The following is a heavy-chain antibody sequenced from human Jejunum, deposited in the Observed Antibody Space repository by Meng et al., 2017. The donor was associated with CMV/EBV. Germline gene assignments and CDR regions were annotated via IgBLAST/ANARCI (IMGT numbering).Heavy chain of an antibody. D-gene: IGHD1-26*01. J-gene: IGHJ4*02. Sequence: QAQLVQCGGEVKKPGASGKVSCKASGYTFTSYGISWVRQAPGQGLEWMGWISGYNGNTNYAQKLQGRVTMTTDTSTSTAYMELRSLRSDDTAVYYCAREADGATFDYWGQGTLVTVSS. CDR3: AREADGATFDY. V-gene: IGHV1-18*01. CDR2: ISGYNGNT. CDR1: GYTFTSYG.